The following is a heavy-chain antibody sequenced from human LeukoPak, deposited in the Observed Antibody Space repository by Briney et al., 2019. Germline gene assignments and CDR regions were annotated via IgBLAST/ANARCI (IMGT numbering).Heavy chain of an antibody. CDR3: AREDSGYDYSPFYY. J-gene: IGHJ4*02. Sequence: SETLSLTCTVSGGSISNYYWSWIRQPPGKGLEWIGYIYHTGSTSYNPSLMSRVIMSVETSQNQFSLKVRSVTAADTAVYYCAREDSGYDYSPFYYWGQGILVTVSS. V-gene: IGHV4-59*01. CDR1: GGSISNYY. CDR2: IYHTGST. D-gene: IGHD5-12*01.